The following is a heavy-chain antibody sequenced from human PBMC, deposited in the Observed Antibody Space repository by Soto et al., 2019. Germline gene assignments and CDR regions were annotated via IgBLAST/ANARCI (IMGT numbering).Heavy chain of an antibody. CDR2: SISGADT. V-gene: IGHV3-23*01. J-gene: IGHJ4*02. CDR1: GFTFSSNP. Sequence: EVQLWESGGGLVQPGGSLTLSCAASGFTFSSNPMSWVRQAPGKGLEWISSISGADTFYADSVKGRFTISRDNSKSTLFLQMNSLRTEDTATYYCLKGGWGALLDHWGQGTLVTVSS. D-gene: IGHD7-27*01. CDR3: LKGGWGALLDH.